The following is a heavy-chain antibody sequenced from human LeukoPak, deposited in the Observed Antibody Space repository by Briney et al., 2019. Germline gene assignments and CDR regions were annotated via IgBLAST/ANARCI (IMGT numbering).Heavy chain of an antibody. Sequence: PGGSLRLSCAASGFTFSSYSMNWIRQPPGKGLEWIGSVYNSGSTYYNPSLKSRVIVSLAMSQNQFSLRLTSVTAADTAVYYCARDTGQYAPGTPGFTRFDPWGQGALVTVSS. D-gene: IGHD3-10*01. V-gene: IGHV4-39*07. CDR2: VYNSGST. J-gene: IGHJ5*02. CDR1: GFTFSSYS. CDR3: ARDTGQYAPGTPGFTRFDP.